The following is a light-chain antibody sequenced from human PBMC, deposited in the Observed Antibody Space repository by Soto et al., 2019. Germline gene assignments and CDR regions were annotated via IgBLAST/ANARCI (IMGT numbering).Light chain of an antibody. CDR1: QYINTR. J-gene: IGKJ1*01. CDR3: HQRQSWPRT. V-gene: IGKV3-11*01. Sequence: EIVLTQSPATLSSFPGDRVTLSCRASQYINTRLAWYQHRPGQAPRLLIYQTSLRAAGIPARFSASGSGTDFTLTISDVQPEDFALYFCHQRQSWPRTFGQGTKGDIK. CDR2: QTS.